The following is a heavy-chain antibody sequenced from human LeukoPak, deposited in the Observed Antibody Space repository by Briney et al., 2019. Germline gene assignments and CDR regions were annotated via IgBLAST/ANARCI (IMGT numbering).Heavy chain of an antibody. CDR1: GFTFSSYA. Sequence: GGSLRLSCAASGFTFSSYAMSWVRQAPGKGLEWVPAISGSGGSTYYADSGKGRFTISRDNYKNTLYLQMNSLRAEDTAVYYCAKGSRVGATVGDAFDIWGQGIMVTVSS. D-gene: IGHD1-26*01. J-gene: IGHJ3*02. V-gene: IGHV3-23*01. CDR3: AKGSRVGATVGDAFDI. CDR2: ISGSGGST.